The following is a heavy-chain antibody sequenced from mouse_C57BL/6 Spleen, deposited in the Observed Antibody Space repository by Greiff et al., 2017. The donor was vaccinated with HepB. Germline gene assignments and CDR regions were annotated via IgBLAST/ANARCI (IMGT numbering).Heavy chain of an antibody. Sequence: QVQLQQPGAELVKPGASVKMSCKASGYTFTSYWITWVKQRPGQGLEWIGDIYPGSGSTNYNEKFKSKATLTVDTSSSTAYMQLSSLTSEDSAVYSCARRDPYYGSSFDYWGQGTTLTVSS. J-gene: IGHJ2*01. D-gene: IGHD1-1*01. CDR1: GYTFTSYW. V-gene: IGHV1-55*01. CDR2: IYPGSGST. CDR3: ARRDPYYGSSFDY.